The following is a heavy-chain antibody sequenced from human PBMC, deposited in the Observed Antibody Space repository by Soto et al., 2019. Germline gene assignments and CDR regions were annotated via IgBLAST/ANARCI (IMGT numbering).Heavy chain of an antibody. V-gene: IGHV3-48*02. Sequence: PGGSLRLSCAASGFTFSSYTMNWVRQAPGKGLEWVSHISSGSSTIDYADSVKGRFTISRDNAKNSLYLQMNSLRDEDTAVYYCARGRSDYDFWSGYSDYWGQGTLVTVSS. D-gene: IGHD3-3*01. J-gene: IGHJ4*02. CDR1: GFTFSSYT. CDR2: ISSGSSTI. CDR3: ARGRSDYDFWSGYSDY.